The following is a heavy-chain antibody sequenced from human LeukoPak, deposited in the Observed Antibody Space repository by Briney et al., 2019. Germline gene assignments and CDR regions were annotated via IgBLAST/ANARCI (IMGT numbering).Heavy chain of an antibody. CDR2: IYYNGST. D-gene: IGHD4-17*01. Sequence: PSETLSLTCTVSGGSISSYYWSWIRQPPGKGLEWIGYIYYNGSTNYNPSLKSRVTISVDTSKNQFSLKLSSVTAADTAVYYCASDNDYGDKFDYWGQGTLVTVSS. CDR1: GGSISSYY. V-gene: IGHV4-59*12. CDR3: ASDNDYGDKFDY. J-gene: IGHJ4*02.